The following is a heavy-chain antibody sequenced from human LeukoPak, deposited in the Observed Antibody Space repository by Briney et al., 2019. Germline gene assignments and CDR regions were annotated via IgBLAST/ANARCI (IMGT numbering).Heavy chain of an antibody. J-gene: IGHJ4*02. CDR1: GFTLSTYG. CDR3: ASSIRFGEDY. V-gene: IGHV3-23*01. D-gene: IGHD3-16*01. CDR2: ITGDGARA. Sequence: GGSLRLSCAASGFTLSTYGMRWVRQAPGKGLEWVAGITGDGARAHYADSVRGRFTISRDHSKNTLYFHMSSLRVEDTAIYYCASSIRFGEDYWGQGTLVTVSP.